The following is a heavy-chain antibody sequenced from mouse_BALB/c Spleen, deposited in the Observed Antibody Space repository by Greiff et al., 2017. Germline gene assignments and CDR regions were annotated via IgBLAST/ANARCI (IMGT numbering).Heavy chain of an antibody. Sequence: EVKLVESGGGLVQPGGSRKLSCAASGFTFSSFGMHWVRQAPEKGLEWVAYISSGSSTIYYADTVKGRFTISRDNPKNTLFLQMTSLRSEDTAMYYCARGVHYFDYWGQGTTLTVSS. CDR2: ISSGSSTI. CDR3: ARGVHYFDY. V-gene: IGHV5-17*02. J-gene: IGHJ2*01. CDR1: GFTFSSFG.